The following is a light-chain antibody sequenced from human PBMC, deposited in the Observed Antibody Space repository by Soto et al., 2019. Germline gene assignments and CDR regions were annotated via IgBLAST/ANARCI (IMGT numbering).Light chain of an antibody. CDR2: GAS. J-gene: IGKJ1*01. CDR1: QSVSSSY. CDR3: QQYSSSPWT. V-gene: IGKV3-20*01. Sequence: EIVLTQSPGTLSLSPGERATLSCRAIQSVSSSYLAWYQQKPGQAPRLLIYGASSRATGIPDRFSGSGSGTDFTLTISRLEPEDFAVYYCQQYSSSPWTFGQGTKVDIK.